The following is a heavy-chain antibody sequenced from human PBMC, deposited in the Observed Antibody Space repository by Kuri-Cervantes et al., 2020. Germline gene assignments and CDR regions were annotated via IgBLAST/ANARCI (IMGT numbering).Heavy chain of an antibody. CDR3: AREDHYDSNQIEY. CDR2: IKQEGSEK. CDR1: GFTFNIYW. D-gene: IGHD3-22*01. J-gene: IGHJ4*02. V-gene: IGHV3-7*01. Sequence: GESLKIPGEPSGFTFNIYWMAWVRQAPGKGLEWVTNIKQEGSEKHYLDSVKGRFTISRDNARNSLYLKMNNLRAEDTAVYYCAREDHYDSNQIEYWGQGTLVTVSS.